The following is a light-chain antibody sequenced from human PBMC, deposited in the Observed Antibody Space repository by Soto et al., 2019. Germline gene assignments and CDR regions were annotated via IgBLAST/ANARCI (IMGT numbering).Light chain of an antibody. Sequence: DIQMTQSPSTLSASVGDRVTITCRASQTISSWLAWYQQKPGQAPKLLIYKASSLESGVPSRFSGSGSGTEFTLTISSLQPDDFANYYCQQYNSYSYTFGQGTKLEIK. CDR2: KAS. V-gene: IGKV1-5*03. J-gene: IGKJ2*01. CDR1: QTISSW. CDR3: QQYNSYSYT.